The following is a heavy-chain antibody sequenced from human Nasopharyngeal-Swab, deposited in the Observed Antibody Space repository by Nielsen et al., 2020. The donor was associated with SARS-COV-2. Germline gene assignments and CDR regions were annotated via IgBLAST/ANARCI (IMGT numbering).Heavy chain of an antibody. CDR2: INPSGGST. Sequence: AAVKVSCKASGYTFTSYYMHWVRQDPGQGREGMGIINPSGGSTSYAQKFQGRVTMTRDTSTSTVYMELSSLRSEDTAVYYCARGPVVVTATPPAWFDPWGQGTLVTVSS. CDR1: GYTFTSYY. CDR3: ARGPVVVTATPPAWFDP. V-gene: IGHV1-46*01. D-gene: IGHD2-21*02. J-gene: IGHJ5*02.